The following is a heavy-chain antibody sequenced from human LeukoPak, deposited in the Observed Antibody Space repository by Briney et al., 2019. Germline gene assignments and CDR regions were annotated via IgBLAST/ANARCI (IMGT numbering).Heavy chain of an antibody. D-gene: IGHD2-15*01. J-gene: IGHJ5*02. CDR1: GYTFTGYY. CDR3: ARDLRGIVVVVAATDWFDP. V-gene: IGHV1-2*02. CDR2: INPNSGGT. Sequence: GASVKVSCKASGYTFTGYYMHWVRQAPGQGLEWMGWINPNSGGTNYAQKFQGRVTMTRDTSISTAYMELSRLRSDDTAVYYCARDLRGIVVVVAATDWFDPWGQGTLVTASS.